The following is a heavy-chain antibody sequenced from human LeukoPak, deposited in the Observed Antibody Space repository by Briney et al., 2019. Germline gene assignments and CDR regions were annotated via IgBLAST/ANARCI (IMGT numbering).Heavy chain of an antibody. CDR3: ARAIVATITSSLAYFDY. CDR1: GYTFSIYG. CDR2: ISVYNGNT. J-gene: IGHJ4*02. V-gene: IGHV1-18*01. Sequence: ASVEVSCKASGYTFSIYGFSWVRQAPGQGLEWMGWISVYNGNTNYAQKFQGRVTMTTDTSTSTAHMELRSLRSDDTAVYYCARAIVATITSSLAYFDYWGQGTLVTVSS. D-gene: IGHD5-12*01.